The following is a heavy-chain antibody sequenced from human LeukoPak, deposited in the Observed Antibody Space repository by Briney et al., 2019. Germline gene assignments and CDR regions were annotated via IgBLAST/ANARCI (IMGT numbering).Heavy chain of an antibody. CDR1: GYTFTGYY. CDR2: INPNSGGT. D-gene: IGHD3-22*01. J-gene: IGHJ3*02. Sequence: ASVKVSCKASGYTFTGYYMHWVRQAPGQGLEWMGWINPNSGGTNYAQKFQGRVTMTRDTFISTAYMEMSRLRSDDTAVYYCAVYDSSGYYYVSVYDAFDIWGQGTMVTVSS. CDR3: AVYDSSGYYYVSVYDAFDI. V-gene: IGHV1-2*02.